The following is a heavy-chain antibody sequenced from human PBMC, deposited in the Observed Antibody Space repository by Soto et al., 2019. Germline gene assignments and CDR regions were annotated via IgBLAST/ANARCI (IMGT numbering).Heavy chain of an antibody. Sequence: SVKVSCRASGSTLSSYAISWGRQAPGQGLEWMGGIIPIFGTANYAQKFQGRVTITADESTSTAYMELSSLRSEDTAVYYCARGDSIAARQYNYYYYGMDVWGQGTTVTVSS. D-gene: IGHD6-6*01. CDR2: IIPIFGTA. CDR1: GSTLSSYA. V-gene: IGHV1-69*13. CDR3: ARGDSIAARQYNYYYYGMDV. J-gene: IGHJ6*02.